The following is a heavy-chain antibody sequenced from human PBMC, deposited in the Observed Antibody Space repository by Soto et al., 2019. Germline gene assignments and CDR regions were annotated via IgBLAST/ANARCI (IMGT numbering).Heavy chain of an antibody. Sequence: ASVKVSCKASGDTFTSYDINWVRQATGQGLEWMGWMNPNSGNTGYAQKFQGRVTMTRNTSISTAYMELSSLRSEDTAVYYCARSYSGYDFYYSFYGMDVWGQGTTVTVSS. V-gene: IGHV1-8*01. CDR1: GDTFTSYD. CDR2: MNPNSGNT. CDR3: ARSYSGYDFYYSFYGMDV. D-gene: IGHD5-12*01. J-gene: IGHJ6*02.